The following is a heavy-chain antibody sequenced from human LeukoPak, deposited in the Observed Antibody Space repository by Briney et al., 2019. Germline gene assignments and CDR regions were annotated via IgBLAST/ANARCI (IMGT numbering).Heavy chain of an antibody. D-gene: IGHD3-10*01. CDR2: IYYSGST. CDR3: ARVDGRYYYGSGSYSLALNAFDI. V-gene: IGHV4-39*07. CDR1: GVSLSSSSYY. Sequence: SETLSLTCIVSGVSLSSSSYYWGFLRDTPGRGLEGVGSIYYSGSTNYNPSLKSRVPMSVDTSKNQFSLKLSSVTTADTAVYYWARVDGRYYYGSGSYSLALNAFDIWGQGTMVTVSS. J-gene: IGHJ3*02.